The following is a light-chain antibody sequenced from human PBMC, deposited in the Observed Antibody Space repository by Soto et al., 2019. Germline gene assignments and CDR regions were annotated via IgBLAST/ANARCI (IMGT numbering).Light chain of an antibody. Sequence: DIQMTQSPSSLSASVGDRVTITCRASQSISSYLNWYQQKPGKTPKLLIYAASSLQSGVPSRFSGSGSGTDFTLTISSLQPEDFATYYCQLSYSTLLTFGGGTKVEIK. CDR1: QSISSY. J-gene: IGKJ4*01. CDR3: QLSYSTLLT. V-gene: IGKV1-39*01. CDR2: AAS.